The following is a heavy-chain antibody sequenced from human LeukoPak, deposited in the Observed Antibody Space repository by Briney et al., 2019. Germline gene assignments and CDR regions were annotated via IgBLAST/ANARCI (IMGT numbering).Heavy chain of an antibody. CDR3: ARDHSGHGY. J-gene: IGHJ4*02. CDR2: IDSGGTTT. CDR1: GFSFRTYR. Sequence: GGSLRLSCTAYGFSFRTYRMHWVRQAPGKGLMWVSSIDSGGTTTPYADSVKGRFTISRDNAKNTLYLQMSSLRAEDTAVYYCARDHSGHGYWGRGTLVTVSS. D-gene: IGHD3-10*01. V-gene: IGHV3-74*01.